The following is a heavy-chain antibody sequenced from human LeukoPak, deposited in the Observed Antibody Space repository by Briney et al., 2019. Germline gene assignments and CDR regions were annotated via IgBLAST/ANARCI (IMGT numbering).Heavy chain of an antibody. CDR1: GYTFTGYY. Sequence: ASVKVSCKASGYTFTGYYMHWVRQAPGQGLEWMGWINPNSGGTNYAQKFQGRVTMTEDTSTDTAYMELSSLRSEDTAVYYCATLVTMAPFDYWGQGTLVTVSS. J-gene: IGHJ4*02. CDR2: INPNSGGT. D-gene: IGHD3-10*01. CDR3: ATLVTMAPFDY. V-gene: IGHV1-2*02.